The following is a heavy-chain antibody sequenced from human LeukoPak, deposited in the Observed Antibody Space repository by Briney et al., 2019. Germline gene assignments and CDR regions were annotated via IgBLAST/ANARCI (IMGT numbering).Heavy chain of an antibody. J-gene: IGHJ4*02. CDR3: ARQIASAGTAGFDF. CDR2: IYSTGST. V-gene: IGHV4-4*07. Sequence: SETLSLTCTVSGGSISSYYWSWIRQPAGKGLEWIGRIYSTGSTNYNPSLKSRVTMSVDASKNQFSLRLRSVTAADTAVYYCARQIASAGTAGFDFWGQGALVTVSS. D-gene: IGHD6-13*01. CDR1: GGSISSYY.